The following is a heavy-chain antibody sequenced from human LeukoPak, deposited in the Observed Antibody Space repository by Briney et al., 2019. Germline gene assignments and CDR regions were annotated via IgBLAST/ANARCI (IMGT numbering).Heavy chain of an antibody. J-gene: IGHJ6*03. V-gene: IGHV4-4*07. D-gene: IGHD3/OR15-3a*01. CDR2: LYTSGST. CDR1: GGSVTGYY. CDR3: ARDSPPVDFWTGYGDYYYMDV. Sequence: SETLSLTCSVSGGSVTGYYWSWIRQPAGKGLEWIGHLYTSGSTNYNPSFKSRVTMSADTSKNKFSLKLTSVTAADTAVYYCARDSPPVDFWTGYGDYYYMDVWGKGTTVTVSS.